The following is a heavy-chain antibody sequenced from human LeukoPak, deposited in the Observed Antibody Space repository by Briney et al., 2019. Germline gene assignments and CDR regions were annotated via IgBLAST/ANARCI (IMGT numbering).Heavy chain of an antibody. CDR3: AREAAAAGENYFDY. J-gene: IGHJ4*02. CDR1: GFTFSGYY. CDR2: INPNSGGT. Sequence: ASVKVSCKASGFTFSGYYMHWVRQAPGQGFEWMGWINPNSGGTNFAQKFQGRVTMTRDTSISTAYMELSRLRSDDTAVYYCAREAAAAGENYFDYWGQGTLVTVSS. D-gene: IGHD6-13*01. V-gene: IGHV1-2*02.